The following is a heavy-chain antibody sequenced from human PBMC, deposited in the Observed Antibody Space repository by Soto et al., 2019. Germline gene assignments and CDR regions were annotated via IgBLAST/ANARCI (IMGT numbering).Heavy chain of an antibody. V-gene: IGHV1-69*02. J-gene: IGHJ5*02. CDR2: INPILSMS. CDR1: GDTFSFYT. CDR3: APFCVSGYRPFAP. Sequence: QVQLVQSGAEVKKPGSSVKVSCKASGDTFSFYTINWVRQAPGLGLEWVGRINPILSMSNYAQKFQGRVTMTADKSTNTAYRKEKTVISEDTPMFFCAPFCVSGYRPFAPGGRGPLVTLPS. D-gene: IGHD2-15*01.